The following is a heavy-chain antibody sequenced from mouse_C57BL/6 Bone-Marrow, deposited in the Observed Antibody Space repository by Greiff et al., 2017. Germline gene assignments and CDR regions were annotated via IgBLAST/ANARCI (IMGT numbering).Heavy chain of an antibody. V-gene: IGHV1-47*01. J-gene: IGHJ2*01. CDR3: ARNSTFFYYFDY. Sequence: LVESGAELVKPGASVKMSCKASGYTFTTYPIEWMKQNHGKSLEWIGNFHPYNDDTKYNEKFKGKATLTVEKSSNTVYLELSRLTSDDSAFYYCARNSTFFYYFDYRGQGTTLTVSS. D-gene: IGHD5-1*01. CDR1: GYTFTTYP. CDR2: FHPYNDDT.